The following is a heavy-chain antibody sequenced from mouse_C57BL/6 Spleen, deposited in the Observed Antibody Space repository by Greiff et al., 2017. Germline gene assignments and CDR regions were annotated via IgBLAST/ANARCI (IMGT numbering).Heavy chain of an antibody. D-gene: IGHD1-1*01. J-gene: IGHJ1*03. Sequence: VQLQESGPELARPWASVKISCQAFYTFSSRVHFAIRDTNYWMQWVKQRPGQGLEWIGAIYPGNGDTSYNQKFKGKATFTADKSYSTAYMQLSRLTSEDSAVYYCACTVVAKDWYFDVWGTGTTVTVSS. CDR3: SEDSAVYYCACTVVAKDWYFDV. CDR1: YTFSSRVH. V-gene: IGHV1-87*01. CDR2: GQGLEWIG.